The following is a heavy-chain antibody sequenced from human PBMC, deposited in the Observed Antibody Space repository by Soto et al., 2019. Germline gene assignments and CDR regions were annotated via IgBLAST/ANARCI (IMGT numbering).Heavy chain of an antibody. CDR2: IYGTGNT. V-gene: IGHV4-39*01. CDR3: RSSSRYSTDV. J-gene: IGHJ6*02. CDR1: GVSITSSFD. Sequence: QLQLQESGPGLVKPSETLSLSCTVSGVSITSSFDWGWFRQPPGKGLEWIGSIYGTGNTYYNPSLKGRGNISADASKNQFSLNLIAVTVADTAVYYCRSSSRYSTDVWGQGATVTVSS. D-gene: IGHD6-13*01.